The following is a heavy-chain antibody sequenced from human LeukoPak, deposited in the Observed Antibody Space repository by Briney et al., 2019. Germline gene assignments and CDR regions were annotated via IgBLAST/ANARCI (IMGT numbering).Heavy chain of an antibody. J-gene: IGHJ4*02. Sequence: ASVKVSCQDSGYTFTGYYMHWVRQAPGQGLEWVGWIDPNSGGTHYARNFQGRVTITRDTSINTAYMELSRLRSDDTAVYYCARLVGVGSGCSPWGQGTLVTVPS. D-gene: IGHD6-19*01. CDR3: ARLVGVGSGCSP. CDR2: IDPNSGGT. V-gene: IGHV1-2*02. CDR1: GYTFTGYY.